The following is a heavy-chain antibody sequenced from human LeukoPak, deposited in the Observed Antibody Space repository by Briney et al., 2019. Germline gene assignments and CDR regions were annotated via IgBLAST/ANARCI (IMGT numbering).Heavy chain of an antibody. CDR1: GGSISTSY. CDR3: ARVDSTAFYGESFDS. J-gene: IGHJ4*02. V-gene: IGHV4-59*01. Sequence: SETLSLTCSVSGGSISTSYWSWIRQPPGKGLEWIGHIYHTGSTNYNPSLKSRVTISVDTSKNQFSLKLSSVTAADTAVYYCARVDSTAFYGESFDSWGQGTLVSVSS. CDR2: IYHTGST. D-gene: IGHD2/OR15-2a*01.